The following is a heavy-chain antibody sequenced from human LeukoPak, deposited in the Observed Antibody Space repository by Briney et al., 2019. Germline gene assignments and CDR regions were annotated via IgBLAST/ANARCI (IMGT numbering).Heavy chain of an antibody. CDR1: GFTFSSYG. V-gene: IGHV3-30*18. CDR3: AKNSGSKYCSGGSCHGVDY. J-gene: IGHJ4*02. D-gene: IGHD2-15*01. CDR2: ISYDGSNK. Sequence: PGGSLRLSCAASGFTFSSYGMHWVRQAPGKGLAWVAVISYDGSNKYYADSVKGRFTISRDNSKNTLYLQMNSLRAEDTAVYYCAKNSGSKYCSGGSCHGVDYRGQGTLVTVSS.